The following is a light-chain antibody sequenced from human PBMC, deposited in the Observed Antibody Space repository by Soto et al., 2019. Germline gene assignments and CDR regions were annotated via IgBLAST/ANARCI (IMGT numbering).Light chain of an antibody. CDR2: EAS. Sequence: ETVLTQSPATLSLSPGERATLSCRASQSVGDYVAWYQEKAGQAPRLLIYEASKRAAGIAARISGSGSGTDFALTVGCLEPEDFAIYYCQQRSNWPFTFGPGTRVDIK. V-gene: IGKV3-11*01. CDR3: QQRSNWPFT. CDR1: QSVGDY. J-gene: IGKJ3*01.